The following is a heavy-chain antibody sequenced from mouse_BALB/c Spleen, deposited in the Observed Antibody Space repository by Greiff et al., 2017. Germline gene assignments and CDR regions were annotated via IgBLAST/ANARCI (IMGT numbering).Heavy chain of an antibody. CDR1: GYTFTSYW. CDR3: ATDPYGRAY. J-gene: IGHJ3*01. Sequence: QVQLQQSGAELARPGASVKLSCKASGYTFTSYWMQWVKQRPGQGLEWIGAIYPGDGDTRYTQKFKGKATLTADKSSSTAYMQLSSLASEDSAVYYCATDPYGRAYWGQGTLVTVSA. CDR2: IYPGDGDT. D-gene: IGHD1-1*01. V-gene: IGHV1-87*01.